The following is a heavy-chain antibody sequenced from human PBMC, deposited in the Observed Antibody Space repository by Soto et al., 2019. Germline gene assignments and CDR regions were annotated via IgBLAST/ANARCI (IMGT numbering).Heavy chain of an antibody. D-gene: IGHD3-3*01. J-gene: IGHJ6*02. CDR3: ARLYYDFWSGYYTIGHYYYYYGMDV. Sequence: PGEALKVSRNASGYTFTRHGLTCARQAPGKEPERTAWPSAYNANTNYAQKLQGRVTLTTDTSTSTAYMELRSLRSDDTAVYYCARLYYDFWSGYYTIGHYYYYYGMDVWGQGTTVTVSS. CDR2: PSAYNANT. V-gene: IGHV1-18*04. CDR1: GYTFTRHG.